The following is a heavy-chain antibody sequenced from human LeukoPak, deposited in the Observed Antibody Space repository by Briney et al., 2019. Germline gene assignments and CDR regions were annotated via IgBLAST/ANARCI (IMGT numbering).Heavy chain of an antibody. CDR2: ISGDGGT. J-gene: IGHJ4*02. D-gene: IGHD2-15*01. CDR3: ARYCGAASCYSGFDY. V-gene: IGHV3-23*01. Sequence: GRSLRPSCAASGFTFGSYVMSWVRQAPGKGPEWVSAISGDGGTYYAASVNGRFTISRDNSKNTLYLQMNSLGGEDTALDYCARYCGAASCYSGFDYWGQGTLVTVAS. CDR1: GFTFGSYV.